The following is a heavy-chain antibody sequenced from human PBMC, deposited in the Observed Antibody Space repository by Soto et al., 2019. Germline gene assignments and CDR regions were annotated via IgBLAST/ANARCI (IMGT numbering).Heavy chain of an antibody. J-gene: IGHJ4*02. CDR3: ARLGWGNGDSDY. V-gene: IGHV4-39*01. Sequence: QLPLHESGPGLVKSSETLSLTCTVSGGSISKSNYFWGWIRQAPGKGLEWIASILYTGTTSYNSSLKSRVAISVDTSKNQFSLKLNSVTAADTAVYYCARLGWGNGDSDYWGQGTLVTVSS. D-gene: IGHD2-21*01. CDR2: ILYTGTT. CDR1: GGSISKSNYF.